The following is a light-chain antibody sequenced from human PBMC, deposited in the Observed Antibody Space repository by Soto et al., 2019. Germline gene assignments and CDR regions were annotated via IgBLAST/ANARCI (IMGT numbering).Light chain of an antibody. CDR3: CSYAGSYTFVV. CDR2: DVS. J-gene: IGLJ3*02. Sequence: QSVLTQPRSVSGSPGQSVTISCTGTSSDVGGYNYVSWYQQHPDKAPKLMLYDVSKRPSGVPDRFSGSKSANTASLTISGLQAEDEADYYCCSYAGSYTFVVFGGGTKLTVL. V-gene: IGLV2-11*01. CDR1: SSDVGGYNY.